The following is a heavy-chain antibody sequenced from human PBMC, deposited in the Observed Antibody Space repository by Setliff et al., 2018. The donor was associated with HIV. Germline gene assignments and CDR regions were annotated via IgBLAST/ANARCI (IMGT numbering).Heavy chain of an antibody. V-gene: IGHV4-34*01. Sequence: SETLSLTCAVYGGSFSGYYWSWIRQPPGKGLEWIGEINHSGSTNYNPSLKSRVTISVDTSKNQFSLKLSSVTAADTAVYYCARTGDSSSSNLYYYYMDVWGKGTTVTVSS. CDR3: ARTGDSSSSNLYYYYMDV. CDR2: INHSGST. J-gene: IGHJ6*03. CDR1: GGSFSGYY. D-gene: IGHD6-6*01.